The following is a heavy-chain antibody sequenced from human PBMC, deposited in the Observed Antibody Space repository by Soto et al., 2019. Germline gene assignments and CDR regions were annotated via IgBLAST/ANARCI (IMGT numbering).Heavy chain of an antibody. V-gene: IGHV1-69*01. J-gene: IGHJ6*02. CDR3: ARTITDYDSSGYYTYYGMDV. D-gene: IGHD3-22*01. Sequence: QVQLVQSGAEVKKPGSSVKVSCKASGGTFSSYAISWVRQAPGQGLDWMGGIIPIFGTANYAQKFQGRVTITADESTSTAYMELSSLRSEDTAVYYCARTITDYDSSGYYTYYGMDVWGQGTTVTVSS. CDR1: GGTFSSYA. CDR2: IIPIFGTA.